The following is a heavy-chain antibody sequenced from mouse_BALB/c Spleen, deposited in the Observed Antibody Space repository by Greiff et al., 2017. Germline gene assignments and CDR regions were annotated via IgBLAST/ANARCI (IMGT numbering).Heavy chain of an antibody. CDR1: GFTFTSYG. Sequence: VQLQQSGPGLVAPSQSLSISCTASGFTFTSYGIHWVRQPPGKGLEWLGVIWPGGSTKYNSALMSRLSISKDNSKSQVFLKMNSLQTDDTAMYYGARERACYRYDDYGMDYWGQGTSVTVS. D-gene: IGHD2-14*01. CDR3: ARERACYRYDDYGMDY. CDR2: IWPGGST. J-gene: IGHJ4*01. V-gene: IGHV2-9*02.